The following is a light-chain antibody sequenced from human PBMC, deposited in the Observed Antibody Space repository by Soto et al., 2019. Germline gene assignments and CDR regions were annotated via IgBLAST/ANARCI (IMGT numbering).Light chain of an antibody. CDR2: GAS. J-gene: IGKJ1*01. CDR3: QQYNNWPQT. Sequence: TMMTQSPASLSVSPGERATLSCRASQSIGISLAWYQQKPGQAPRLLIYGASTRATGIPARFSGSGSGTEFTLTINSLQSEDFAGYYCQQYNNWPQTFGQGTKVDIK. V-gene: IGKV3-15*01. CDR1: QSIGIS.